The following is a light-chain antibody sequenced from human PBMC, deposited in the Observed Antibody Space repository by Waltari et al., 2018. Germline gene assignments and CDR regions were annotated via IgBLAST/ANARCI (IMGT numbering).Light chain of an antibody. CDR3: NSYTTGSSLTVI. J-gene: IGLJ2*01. CDR2: DFS. V-gene: IGLV2-14*01. CDR1: SSDIGSYNF. Sequence: QSALTQPASVSGSPGQSITISCAGTSSDIGSYNFFSWSQQHPGKSPKLIIYDFSNRPSGVSDRFSGSKSGNTASLTISGLQADDEATYYCNSYTTGSSLTVIFGGGTKLTVL.